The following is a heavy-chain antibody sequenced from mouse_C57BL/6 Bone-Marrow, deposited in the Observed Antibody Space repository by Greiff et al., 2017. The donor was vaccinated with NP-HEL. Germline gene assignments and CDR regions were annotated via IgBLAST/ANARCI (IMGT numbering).Heavy chain of an antibody. D-gene: IGHD4-1*01. CDR1: GYAFTNYL. CDR2: INPGSGGT. V-gene: IGHV1-54*01. CDR3: ARERILGYFDY. Sequence: VQLQESGAELVRPGTSVKVSCKSSGYAFTNYLIEWVKQRPGPGLEWIGVINPGSGGTNYNEKFKGKATLTADKSSSTAYMQLSSLTSEDSAVYFCARERILGYFDYWGQGTTLTVSS. J-gene: IGHJ2*01.